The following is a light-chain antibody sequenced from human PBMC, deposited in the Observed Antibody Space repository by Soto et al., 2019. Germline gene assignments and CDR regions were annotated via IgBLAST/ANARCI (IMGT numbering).Light chain of an antibody. Sequence: NFMLTQPHSVSESPGKTVTISCTGSSGSIASNYVQWYQQRPGSAPTTVICENNQRPSGVPDRFSGSIDSSSNSASLTISGLKTEDEADYYCQSFDSSNQVFGGGTKVTVL. J-gene: IGLJ3*02. CDR3: QSFDSSNQV. CDR1: SGSIASNY. V-gene: IGLV6-57*02. CDR2: ENN.